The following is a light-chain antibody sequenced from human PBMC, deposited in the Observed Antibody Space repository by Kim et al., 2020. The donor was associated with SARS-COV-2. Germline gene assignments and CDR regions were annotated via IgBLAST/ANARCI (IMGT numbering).Light chain of an antibody. Sequence: ELTRPPSASGTPGQRVTISCSGSRSNIGNNVVNWYQQVPGTAPKLLIYSNDHRPSGVPDRFSGSKSGTSASLAISGLQSEDEADYYCAAWDDSLSGVVFGGGTQLTVL. CDR3: AAWDDSLSGVV. CDR1: RSNIGNNV. CDR2: SND. J-gene: IGLJ2*01. V-gene: IGLV1-44*01.